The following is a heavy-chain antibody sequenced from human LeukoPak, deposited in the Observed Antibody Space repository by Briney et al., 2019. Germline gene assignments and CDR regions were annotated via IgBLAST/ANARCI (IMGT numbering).Heavy chain of an antibody. CDR2: ISSSGSTI. D-gene: IGHD3-22*01. Sequence: GGSLRLSCAASGFTFSDYYMSWIRQAPGKGLEWVSYISSSGSTIYYADSVKGRFTISRDNSKNTLYLQMNSLRAEDTAVYYCAKDDYYDTSGYRDWGQGTLVTVSP. J-gene: IGHJ4*02. CDR1: GFTFSDYY. V-gene: IGHV3-11*04. CDR3: AKDDYYDTSGYRD.